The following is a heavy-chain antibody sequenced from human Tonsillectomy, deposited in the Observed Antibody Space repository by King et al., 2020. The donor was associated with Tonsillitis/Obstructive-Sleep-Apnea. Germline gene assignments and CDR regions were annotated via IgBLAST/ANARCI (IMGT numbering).Heavy chain of an antibody. J-gene: IGHJ4*02. CDR2: IYWDDDK. CDR3: AHPSEYSSGWTDFDY. CDR1: GFSLSTSGVG. D-gene: IGHD6-19*01. Sequence: TLKESGPTLVKPTQTLTLTCTFSGFSLSTSGVGVGWIRQPPGKALEWLALIYWDDDKRYSPSLKSRVTITKDTSKNQVVLTMTNMDPADTATYYCAHPSEYSSGWTDFDYWGQGTLVTVSS. V-gene: IGHV2-5*02.